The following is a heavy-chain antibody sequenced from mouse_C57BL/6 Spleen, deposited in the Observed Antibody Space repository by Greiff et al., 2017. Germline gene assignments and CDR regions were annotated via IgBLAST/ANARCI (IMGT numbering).Heavy chain of an antibody. V-gene: IGHV1-76*01. CDR2: IYPGSGNT. CDR1: GYTFTDYY. CDR3: ARLPTYGNQFAY. Sequence: QVQLQQSGAELVRPGASVKLSCKASGYTFTDYYINWVKQRPGQGLEWIARIYPGSGNTYYNEKLKGKATLTAEKSSSTAYMQLSSLTSEDSAVYFCARLPTYGNQFAYWGQGTLVTVSA. D-gene: IGHD2-1*01. J-gene: IGHJ3*01.